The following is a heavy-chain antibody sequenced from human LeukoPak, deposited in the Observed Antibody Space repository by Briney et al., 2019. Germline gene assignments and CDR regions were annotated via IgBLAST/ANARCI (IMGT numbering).Heavy chain of an antibody. Sequence: GRSLRLSCAASGFTFSSYAMHWVRQAPGKGLEWVAVISYDGSNEYYADSVKGRFTISRDNSKNTLYLQMNSLRAEDTAVYYCARGRLMQPFDYWGQGTLVTVSS. CDR1: GFTFSSYA. CDR3: ARGRLMQPFDY. V-gene: IGHV3-30*04. D-gene: IGHD3-16*01. J-gene: IGHJ4*02. CDR2: ISYDGSNE.